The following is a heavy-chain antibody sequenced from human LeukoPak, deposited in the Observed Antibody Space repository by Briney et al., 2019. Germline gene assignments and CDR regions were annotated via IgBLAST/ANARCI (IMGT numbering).Heavy chain of an antibody. CDR1: GGSISSYY. CDR3: ARRLYSNYYFDY. Sequence: SETLSLTCTVSGGSISSYYWSWIRQPPGKGLEWIGYIYYRGSTTHNPSLKSRVTISVDTSKNQFSLRLSSVTAADTAVYYCARRLYSNYYFDYWGQGALVTVSS. V-gene: IGHV4-59*08. D-gene: IGHD4-11*01. J-gene: IGHJ4*02. CDR2: IYYRGST.